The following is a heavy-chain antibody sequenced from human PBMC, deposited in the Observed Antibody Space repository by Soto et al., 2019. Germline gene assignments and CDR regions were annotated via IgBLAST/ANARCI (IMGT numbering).Heavy chain of an antibody. D-gene: IGHD3-10*01. CDR2: INPNSGGT. J-gene: IGHJ5*02. CDR3: ARVYGSGMMEGQDWFDP. CDR1: GYTFTGYY. V-gene: IGHV1-2*04. Sequence: ASVKVSCKASGYTFTGYYRHWVRQAPGQGLEWMGWINPNSGGTNYAQKFQGWVTMTRDTSISTAYMELSRLRSDDTAVYYCARVYGSGMMEGQDWFDPWGQGTLVTVSS.